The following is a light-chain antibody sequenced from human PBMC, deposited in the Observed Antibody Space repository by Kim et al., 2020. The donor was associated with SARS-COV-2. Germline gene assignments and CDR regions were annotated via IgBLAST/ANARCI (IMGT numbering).Light chain of an antibody. CDR3: QQYDNLPSRT. Sequence: SVGDRVTITCQASQDISNYLNWYQQKPGKAPKLLIYDASNLETGVPSRFSGSGSGTDFTFTISSLQPEDIATYYCQQYDNLPSRTFGQGTKVDIK. CDR2: DAS. J-gene: IGKJ1*01. CDR1: QDISNY. V-gene: IGKV1-33*01.